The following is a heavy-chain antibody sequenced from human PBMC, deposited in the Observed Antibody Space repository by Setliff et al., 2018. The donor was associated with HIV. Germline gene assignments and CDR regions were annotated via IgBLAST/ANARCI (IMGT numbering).Heavy chain of an antibody. Sequence: SETLSLTCSVSGGSISSGGYYWSWIRQPAEKGLEWIGHIYTSGSTNYNPYLKSRVTISVDTSKNQFSLKLSSVTAADTALYYCARVGMTTVLGDVFDIWGQGTMVTVSS. D-gene: IGHD4-17*01. CDR3: ARVGMTTVLGDVFDI. CDR1: GGSISSGGYY. CDR2: IYTSGST. J-gene: IGHJ3*02. V-gene: IGHV4-61*09.